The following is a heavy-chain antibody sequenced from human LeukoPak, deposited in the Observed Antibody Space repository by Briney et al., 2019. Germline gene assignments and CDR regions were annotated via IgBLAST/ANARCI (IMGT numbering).Heavy chain of an antibody. CDR3: ARGVVLGQDDAFDI. Sequence: PSETLSLTCTVSGGSISNYYWSWIRQPPGKGLEWVGYIFYRRSIDYIPSLQSRVTISVDTSKNHLSLRLTSVTAADTAVYFCARGVVLGQDDAFDIWGRGTMLTVSS. CDR1: GGSISNYY. D-gene: IGHD3/OR15-3a*01. J-gene: IGHJ3*02. CDR2: IFYRRSI. V-gene: IGHV4-59*12.